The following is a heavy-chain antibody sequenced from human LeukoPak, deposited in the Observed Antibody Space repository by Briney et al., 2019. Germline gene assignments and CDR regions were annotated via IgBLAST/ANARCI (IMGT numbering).Heavy chain of an antibody. Sequence: SETLSLTCTVSGGSVSNNNYYWGWIRQPPGKGLEWIGSIYCSGTTYSNPSLKSRLTISVDTSKNQFSLKLSSVTAADTAVYYCAVLQSGSYYGSGSYYGIDYWGQGTLVTVSS. D-gene: IGHD1-26*01. CDR3: AVLQSGSYYGSGSYYGIDY. CDR2: IYCSGTT. J-gene: IGHJ4*02. V-gene: IGHV4-39*01. CDR1: GGSVSNNNYY.